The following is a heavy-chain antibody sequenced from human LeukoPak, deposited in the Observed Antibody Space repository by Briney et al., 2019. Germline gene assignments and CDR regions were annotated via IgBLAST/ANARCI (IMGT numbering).Heavy chain of an antibody. CDR1: GYTLTELS. CDR2: FDPEDGET. J-gene: IGHJ4*02. D-gene: IGHD5-12*01. V-gene: IGHV1-24*01. CDR3: ATDPRGYGIFDY. Sequence: ASVNVSCKVSGYTLTELSMHWVRQAPGKGLEWMGGFDPEDGETIYAQKFQGRVTMTEDTSTDTAYMELSSLRSEDTAVYYCATDPRGYGIFDYWGQGTLVTVSS.